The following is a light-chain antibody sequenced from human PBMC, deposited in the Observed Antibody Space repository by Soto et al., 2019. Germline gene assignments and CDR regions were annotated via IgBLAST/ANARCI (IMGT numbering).Light chain of an antibody. CDR2: EVN. CDR1: SSDVGSFDF. J-gene: IGLJ3*02. CDR3: SSFTTTNTWV. V-gene: IGLV2-14*01. Sequence: QSVLIQPTSVSGSPGQSITISCTATSSDVGSFDFVSWFQQHPGKAPKVMIYEVNNRPSGVSYRFSGSKSGNTASLTISGLQAEDEADYYCSSFTTTNTWVFGGGTKLTVL.